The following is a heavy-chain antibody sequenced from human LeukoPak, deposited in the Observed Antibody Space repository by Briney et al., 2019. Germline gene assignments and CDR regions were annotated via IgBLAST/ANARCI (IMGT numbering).Heavy chain of an antibody. D-gene: IGHD4-23*01. CDR1: GGSFSGYY. CDR3: ARGREVTPVGGYFDY. Sequence: SETLSLTCAVYGGSFSGYYWSWIRQPPGKGLEWIGEINHSGSTNYNPSLKSRVTISVDTSKNQFSLKLSSVTAADTAVYYCARGREVTPVGGYFDYWGQGTLVTVSS. CDR2: INHSGST. V-gene: IGHV4-34*01. J-gene: IGHJ4*02.